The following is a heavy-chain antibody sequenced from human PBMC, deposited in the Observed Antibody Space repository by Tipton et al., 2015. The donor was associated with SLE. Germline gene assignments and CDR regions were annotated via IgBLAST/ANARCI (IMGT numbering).Heavy chain of an antibody. J-gene: IGHJ4*02. V-gene: IGHV3-7*03. CDR1: GFSFTTYS. CDR3: VLRPDNEGVGRGY. Sequence: SLRLSCVASGFSFTTYSMSWVRQAPGKGLEWVANIKGDGFDKYYVDSVKGRFVISRDISRDILYLQMNSLRAEDTALYYCVLRPDNEGVGRGYWGQGILVTVSS. D-gene: IGHD1-26*01. CDR2: IKGDGFDK.